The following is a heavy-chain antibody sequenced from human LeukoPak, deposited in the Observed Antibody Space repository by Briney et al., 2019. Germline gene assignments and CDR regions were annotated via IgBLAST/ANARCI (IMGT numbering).Heavy chain of an antibody. CDR3: ARDRGYDSSGYSPTGPLFDY. D-gene: IGHD3-22*01. CDR2: IIPILGIA. Sequence: SVKVSCKASGGTFSSYAISWVRHAPGQGLEWMGRIIPILGIANYAQKFQGRVTITADKSTSTAYMELSSLRSEDTAVYYCARDRGYDSSGYSPTGPLFDYWGQGTLVTVSS. CDR1: GGTFSSYA. J-gene: IGHJ4*02. V-gene: IGHV1-69*04.